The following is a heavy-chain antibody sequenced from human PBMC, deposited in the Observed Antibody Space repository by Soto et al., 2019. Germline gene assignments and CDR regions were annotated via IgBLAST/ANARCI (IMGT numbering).Heavy chain of an antibody. D-gene: IGHD2-15*01. CDR2: ISGSGGST. CDR1: GFTFSSYA. V-gene: IGHV3-23*01. Sequence: GGSLRLSCAASGFTFSSYAMSWVRQAPGKEQEWVSAISGSGGSTYYADSVKGRFTISRDNSKNTLYLQMNILRAEDTDVYYCAKDLKVVPATPGRRKQGYGMDVWRQRTTVTLSS. CDR3: AKDLKVVPATPGRRKQGYGMDV. J-gene: IGHJ6*01.